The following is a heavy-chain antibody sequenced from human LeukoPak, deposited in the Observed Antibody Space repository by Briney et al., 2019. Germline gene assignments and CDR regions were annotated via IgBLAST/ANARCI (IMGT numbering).Heavy chain of an antibody. CDR1: GGSISSYY. Sequence: SETLSLTCTVSGGSISSYYWSWIRQPPGKGLEWIGYIYYSGSTNYNPSLKSRVTISVDTSKNQFSLKLSSVTAADTAVYYCARGVFSSGWYWGTNYYYYMDVWGKGTTVTVSS. D-gene: IGHD6-19*01. J-gene: IGHJ6*03. CDR3: ARGVFSSGWYWGTNYYYYMDV. CDR2: IYYSGST. V-gene: IGHV4-59*01.